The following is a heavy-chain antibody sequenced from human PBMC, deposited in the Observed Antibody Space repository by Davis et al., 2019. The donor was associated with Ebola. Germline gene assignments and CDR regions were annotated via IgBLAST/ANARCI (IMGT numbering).Heavy chain of an antibody. Sequence: GESLKISCETSGFIFRNYVMSWVRQAPGKGLEWVSTFGTGGDTYYADSVKGRFAISRDNSRGTLYLQMNSLRVEDSAIYYCVKDFSNIWFDIWGQGTLVTVSS. CDR3: VKDFSNIWFDI. J-gene: IGHJ3*02. CDR1: GFIFRNYV. CDR2: FGTGGDT. D-gene: IGHD3-3*02. V-gene: IGHV3-23*01.